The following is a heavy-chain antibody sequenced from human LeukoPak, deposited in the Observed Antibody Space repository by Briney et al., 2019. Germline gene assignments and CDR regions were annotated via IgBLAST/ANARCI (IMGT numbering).Heavy chain of an antibody. J-gene: IGHJ3*02. D-gene: IGHD4-17*01. CDR3: ARYTVTTQKDAFDI. CDR1: GVSISSGGYY. V-gene: IGHV4-31*03. CDR2: IYYSGST. Sequence: ASETLSLTCTVSGVSISSGGYYWSWIRQHPGKGLEWIGYIYYSGSTYYNPSLKSRFTISVDTSKNQFSLKLSSVTAADTAVYYCARYTVTTQKDAFDIWGQGTMVTVSS.